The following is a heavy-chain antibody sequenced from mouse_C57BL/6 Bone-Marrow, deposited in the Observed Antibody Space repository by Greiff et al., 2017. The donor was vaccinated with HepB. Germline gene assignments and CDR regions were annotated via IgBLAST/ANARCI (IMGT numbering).Heavy chain of an antibody. CDR3: ARDLGSSPLFAY. CDR1: GFTFSSYA. CDR2: ISDGGSYT. J-gene: IGHJ3*01. D-gene: IGHD1-1*01. V-gene: IGHV5-4*01. Sequence: VQLQESGGGLVKPGGSLKLSCAASGFTFSSYAMSWVRQTPEKRLEWVATISDGGSYTYYPDNVKGRFTISRDNAKNNLYLQMSHLKSEDTAMYYCARDLGSSPLFAYWGQGTLVTVSA.